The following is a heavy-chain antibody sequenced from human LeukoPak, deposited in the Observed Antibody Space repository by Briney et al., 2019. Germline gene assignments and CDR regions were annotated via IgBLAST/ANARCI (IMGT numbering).Heavy chain of an antibody. CDR2: MNPNSGNT. V-gene: IGHV1-8*03. Sequence: ASVKVSCKASGYTFTSYDINWVRQATGQGLEWMGWMNPNSGNTGYAQKFQGRVTITRSTSISTAYMELSSLRSEDTAVYYCARGMTDYGIYYYYYYYMDVWGKGTTVTVSS. CDR3: ARGMTDYGIYYYYYYYMDV. J-gene: IGHJ6*03. D-gene: IGHD4-17*01. CDR1: GYTFTSYD.